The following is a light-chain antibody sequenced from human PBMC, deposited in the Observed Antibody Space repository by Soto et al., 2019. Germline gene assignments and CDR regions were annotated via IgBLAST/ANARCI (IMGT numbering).Light chain of an antibody. CDR3: SSYTSTMTNV. J-gene: IGLJ1*01. CDR1: SSEVGGFNS. CDR2: DVV. V-gene: IGLV2-14*03. Sequence: QSALTQPASVSGSPGQSITISCTGTSSEVGGFNSVSWYQLRPGTAPKLILYDVVDRPSGVSYRFSGSKSGNTASLTISGLQAADEADYFCSSYTSTMTNVFGRGTKVTVL.